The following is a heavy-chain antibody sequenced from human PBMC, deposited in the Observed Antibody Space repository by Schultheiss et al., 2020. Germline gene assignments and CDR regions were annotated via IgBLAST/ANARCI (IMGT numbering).Heavy chain of an antibody. CDR2: ISYDGSNK. CDR1: GFSFSGYG. CDR3: ARDITARNDP. J-gene: IGHJ5*02. V-gene: IGHV3-30*03. D-gene: IGHD3-10*01. Sequence: WGSLRLSCAASGFSFSGYGMHWVRQAPGKGLEWVAVISYDGSNKYYADSVKGRFTISRDNSKNTLYLQMNSLRAEDTAVYYCARDITARNDPWGQGTLVTVSS.